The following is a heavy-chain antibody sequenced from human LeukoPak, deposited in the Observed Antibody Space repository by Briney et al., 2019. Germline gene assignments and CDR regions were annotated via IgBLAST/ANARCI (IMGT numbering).Heavy chain of an antibody. J-gene: IGHJ6*02. CDR2: ISGSGGST. V-gene: IGHV3-23*01. Sequence: GGSLRLSCAASGFTFSSYAMSWVRQAPGKGLEWVSAISGSGGSTYYAESVKGRFTISRDNSKNPLYLQMNSLRAEDTAVYYCAKSTYSGSYSYYYGMDVWGQGTTVTVSS. D-gene: IGHD1-26*01. CDR3: AKSTYSGSYSYYYGMDV. CDR1: GFTFSSYA.